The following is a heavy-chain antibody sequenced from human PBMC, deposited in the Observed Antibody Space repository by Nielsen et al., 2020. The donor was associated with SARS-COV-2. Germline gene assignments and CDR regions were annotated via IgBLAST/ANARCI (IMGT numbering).Heavy chain of an antibody. CDR1: GFTFSSYG. D-gene: IGHD6-13*01. V-gene: IGHV3-30*18. J-gene: IGHJ6*02. Sequence: GGSLRLSCAASGFTFSSYGMHWVRQAPGKGLEWVAVISYDGSNKYYADSVKGRFTISRDNSKNTLYLQMNSLRAEDTAVYYCAKDGVYSSSSYGMDVWGQGTTVTVSS. CDR3: AKDGVYSSSSYGMDV. CDR2: ISYDGSNK.